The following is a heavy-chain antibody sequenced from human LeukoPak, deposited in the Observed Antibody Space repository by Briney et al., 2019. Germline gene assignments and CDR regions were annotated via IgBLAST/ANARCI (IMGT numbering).Heavy chain of an antibody. CDR1: GFTFSSYA. CDR3: ARDCGRYCSSTSLPARPYYYYYMDV. D-gene: IGHD2-2*01. Sequence: GGSLRLSCAASGFTFSSYAMHWVRQAPGKGLEWVAVISYVGSNKYYADSVKGRFTISRDNSKNTLYLQMNSLRAEDTAVYYCARDCGRYCSSTSLPARPYYYYYMDVWGKGTTVTVSS. J-gene: IGHJ6*03. CDR2: ISYVGSNK. V-gene: IGHV3-30-3*01.